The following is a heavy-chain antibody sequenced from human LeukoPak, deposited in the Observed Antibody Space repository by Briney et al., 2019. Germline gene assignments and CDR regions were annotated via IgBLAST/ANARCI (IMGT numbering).Heavy chain of an antibody. D-gene: IGHD3-10*01. V-gene: IGHV3-23*01. Sequence: PGGSLRLSCAASGFTFSSYGMSWVRQAPGKGLEWVSAISGSGGSTYYADSVKGRFTISRDNSKNTLYLQMNSLRAEDTAVYYCAKAVDYGSGSYYNGDPYYFDYWGQGTLVTVSS. J-gene: IGHJ4*02. CDR2: ISGSGGST. CDR3: AKAVDYGSGSYYNGDPYYFDY. CDR1: GFTFSSYG.